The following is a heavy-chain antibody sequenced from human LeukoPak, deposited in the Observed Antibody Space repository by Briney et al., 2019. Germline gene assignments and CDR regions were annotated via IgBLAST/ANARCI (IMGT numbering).Heavy chain of an antibody. J-gene: IGHJ4*02. CDR2: IYPGDSDT. V-gene: IGHV5-51*01. CDR3: ARQETRYCSSTSCYTGNY. D-gene: IGHD2-2*02. Sequence: GESLKISCKGSGYSFTSYWIGWVRQTPGKGLEWMGIIYPGDSDTRYSPSFQGQVTISADKSISTAYLQWSSLKASDTAMYYCARQETRYCSSTSCYTGNYWGQGTLVTVSS. CDR1: GYSFTSYW.